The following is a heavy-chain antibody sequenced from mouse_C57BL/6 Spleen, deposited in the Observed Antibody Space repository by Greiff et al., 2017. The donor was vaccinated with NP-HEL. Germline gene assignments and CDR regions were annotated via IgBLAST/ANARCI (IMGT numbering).Heavy chain of an antibody. Sequence: VQLQQPGAELVMPGASVKLSCKASGYTFTSYCMHWVKQRPGQGLEWIGEIDPSDSYTNYNQKFKGKSTLTVDKSSSTAYMQLSSLTSEDSAVYYCARSYYGSSLYAMDYWGQGTSVTVSS. CDR3: ARSYYGSSLYAMDY. V-gene: IGHV1-69*01. CDR2: IDPSDSYT. J-gene: IGHJ4*01. D-gene: IGHD1-1*01. CDR1: GYTFTSYC.